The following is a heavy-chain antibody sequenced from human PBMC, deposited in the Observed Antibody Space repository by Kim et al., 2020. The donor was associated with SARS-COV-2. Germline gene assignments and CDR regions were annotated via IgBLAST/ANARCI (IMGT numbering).Heavy chain of an antibody. Sequence: GGSLRLSCAASGFTFSSYAMSWVRQAPGKGLEWVSAISGSGGSTYYADSVKGRFTISRDNSKNTLYLQMNSLRAEDTAVYYCAKDPVRYSSSSFWFDPWGQGTLVTVSP. V-gene: IGHV3-23*01. CDR3: AKDPVRYSSSSFWFDP. D-gene: IGHD6-6*01. CDR2: ISGSGGST. J-gene: IGHJ5*02. CDR1: GFTFSSYA.